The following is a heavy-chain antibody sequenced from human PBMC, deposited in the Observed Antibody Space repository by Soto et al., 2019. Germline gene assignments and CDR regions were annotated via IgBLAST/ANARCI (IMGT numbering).Heavy chain of an antibody. Sequence: EVQVLESGGGLVQPGGSLRLSCAASGFTFSSYAMSWVRQASGKGLQWVSTISGSGVNTDYADSVKGRFTITRDNSKNTLYLQMNSLRAEDTAVYYCVKHGGMVYRNWYFALWGGGTLVTVSS. CDR1: GFTFSSYA. V-gene: IGHV3-23*01. D-gene: IGHD2-8*01. J-gene: IGHJ2*01. CDR2: ISGSGVNT. CDR3: VKHGGMVYRNWYFAL.